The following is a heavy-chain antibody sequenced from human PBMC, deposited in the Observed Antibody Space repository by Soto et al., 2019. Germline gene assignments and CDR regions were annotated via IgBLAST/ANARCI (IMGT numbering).Heavy chain of an antibody. V-gene: IGHV4-59*01. J-gene: IGHJ4*02. Sequence: PSETLSLTCSVSGAAISDYYWSWIRQPPGKGLEWIGYISDSGGTNYNPSLRSRATMSLATSNNQFSLQLTSVTAADTAVYYCARGGDIQLWLAFDYWGQGAPVTVSS. CDR3: ARGGDIQLWLAFDY. D-gene: IGHD5-18*01. CDR2: ISDSGGT. CDR1: GAAISDYY.